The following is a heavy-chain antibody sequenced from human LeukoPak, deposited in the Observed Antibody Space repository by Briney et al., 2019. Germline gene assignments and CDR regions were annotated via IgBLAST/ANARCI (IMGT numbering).Heavy chain of an antibody. J-gene: IGHJ4*02. CDR2: ITGSGDST. CDR1: GFTFSRYA. Sequence: GGSLRLSCAASGFTFSRYAMSWVRQAPGKGLEWVSVITGSGDSTSNADSVKGRFTISRGNSKNTLYLQMNSLRADDAAVYYCAKEGGGGSYYFDYWGQGTLVTVSS. CDR3: AKEGGGGSYYFDY. V-gene: IGHV3-23*01. D-gene: IGHD2-15*01.